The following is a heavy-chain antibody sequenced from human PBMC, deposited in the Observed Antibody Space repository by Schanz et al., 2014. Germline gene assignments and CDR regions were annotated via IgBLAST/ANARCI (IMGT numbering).Heavy chain of an antibody. CDR1: GYIFINSG. J-gene: IGHJ4*02. Sequence: QIQLVQSGPEVKKPGATVKVSCKASGYIFINSGISWVRQAPGQGLEWMGWISGYNHNKEYDQKFQGRVTMTTDTSTSTAYMALTALRSDDTAVYYCARDRRFFDRGGLCYFDSWGQGTLVTVSS. CDR3: ARDRRFFDRGGLCYFDS. D-gene: IGHD3-3*01. CDR2: ISGYNHNK. V-gene: IGHV1-18*01.